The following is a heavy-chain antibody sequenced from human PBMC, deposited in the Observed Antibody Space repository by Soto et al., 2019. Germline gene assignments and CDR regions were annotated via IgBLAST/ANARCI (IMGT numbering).Heavy chain of an antibody. D-gene: IGHD3-3*01. CDR1: GFTFSSYA. CDR3: ARGVRERFLEWLSPDESYWYFDL. J-gene: IGHJ2*01. Sequence: EVQLVESGGGLVQPGGSLRLSCAASGFTFSSYAMHWVRQAPGKGLEYVSAISSNGGSTYYANSVKGRFTISRDNSKNTLYLQMGSLRAEDMAVYYCARGVRERFLEWLSPDESYWYFDLWGRGTLVTVSS. CDR2: ISSNGGST. V-gene: IGHV3-64*01.